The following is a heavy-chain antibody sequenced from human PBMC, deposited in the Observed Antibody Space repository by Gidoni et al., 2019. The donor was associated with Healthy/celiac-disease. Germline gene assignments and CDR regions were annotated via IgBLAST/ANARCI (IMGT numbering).Heavy chain of an antibody. D-gene: IGHD6-19*01. CDR3: ARAPVAGPFDY. Sequence: QVQLVQSGAEVKKPGASVKVSCKASGYTFTSYYMHWVRQAPGQGLEWMGIINPSGGSTSYAQKFQGRVTMTRDTSTSTVYMELSSLRSEDTAAYYCARAPVAGPFDYWGQGTLVTVSS. CDR2: INPSGGST. V-gene: IGHV1-46*01. CDR1: GYTFTSYY. J-gene: IGHJ4*02.